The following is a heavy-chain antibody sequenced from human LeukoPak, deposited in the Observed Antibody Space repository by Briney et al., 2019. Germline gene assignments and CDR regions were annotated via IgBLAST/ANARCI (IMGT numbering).Heavy chain of an antibody. CDR3: ARNDYGDYVDYYYYMDV. V-gene: IGHV3-11*04. D-gene: IGHD4-17*01. CDR1: GFIFSDYY. Sequence: GGSLRLSCAASGFIFSDYYMSWIRQAPGKGLEWVSYISSSGSSIYYADSVKGRFTISRDNAKNSLYLQMNSLRAEDTAVYYCARNDYGDYVDYYYYMDVWGKGTTVTVSS. CDR2: ISSSGSSI. J-gene: IGHJ6*03.